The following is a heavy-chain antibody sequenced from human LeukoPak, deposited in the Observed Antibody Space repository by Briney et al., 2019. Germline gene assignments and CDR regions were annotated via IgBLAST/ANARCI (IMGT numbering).Heavy chain of an antibody. V-gene: IGHV3-9*01. CDR1: GFTFDDYA. Sequence: PGRSLRLSCAASGFTFDDYAMHWVRQAPGKGLERVSGISWNSGSIGYADSVKGRFTISRDNAKNSLYLQMNSLRAEDTALYYCAKDIQLWAGMDVWGQGTTVTVSS. J-gene: IGHJ6*02. D-gene: IGHD5-18*01. CDR2: ISWNSGSI. CDR3: AKDIQLWAGMDV.